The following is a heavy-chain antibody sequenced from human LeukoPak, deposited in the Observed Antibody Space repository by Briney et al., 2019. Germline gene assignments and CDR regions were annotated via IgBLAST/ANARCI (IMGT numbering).Heavy chain of an antibody. D-gene: IGHD1-26*01. CDR3: ARVLSGSYDNYFDY. V-gene: IGHV3-33*01. CDR2: IWYDGSNK. CDR1: GFTFSSYG. Sequence: PGGSLRLSCAASGFTFSSYGMHWVRQAPGKGLEWVAVIWYDGSNKYYVDSVKGRFTISRDNSKNTLYLQMNSLKAEDAAVYYCARVLSGSYDNYFDYWGQGTLVTVSS. J-gene: IGHJ4*02.